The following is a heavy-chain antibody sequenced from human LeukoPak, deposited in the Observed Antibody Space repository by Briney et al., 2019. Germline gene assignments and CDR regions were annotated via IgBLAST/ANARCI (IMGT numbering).Heavy chain of an antibody. D-gene: IGHD3-16*01. CDR2: IYYSGST. Sequence: GSLRLSCAASGFTFSSYEMNWVRQPPGKGLEWIGSIYYSGSTYYNPSLKSRVTISVDTSKNQFSLKLSSVTAADTAVYYCARAPPYDYFNAFDIWGQGTMVTVSS. CDR1: GFTFSSYE. CDR3: ARAPPYDYFNAFDI. J-gene: IGHJ3*02. V-gene: IGHV4-39*07.